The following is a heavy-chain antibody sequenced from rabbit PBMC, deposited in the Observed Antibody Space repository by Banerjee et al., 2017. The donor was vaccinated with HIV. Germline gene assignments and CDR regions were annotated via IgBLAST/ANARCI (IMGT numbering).Heavy chain of an antibody. J-gene: IGHJ4*01. Sequence: QSLEESGGDLVEPGASLTLTCTASGFTFSGYHMGWVRQAPAKGLEWIACIAGGSVGSTGYASWANGRFTISSHNAQNTVSLQLNSLTVADTATYFCARDDYGGYGAGMRFKLWGPGTLVTVS. CDR1: GFTFSGYH. V-gene: IGHV1S40*01. CDR3: ARDDYGGYGAGMRFKL. CDR2: IAGGSVGST. D-gene: IGHD7-1*01.